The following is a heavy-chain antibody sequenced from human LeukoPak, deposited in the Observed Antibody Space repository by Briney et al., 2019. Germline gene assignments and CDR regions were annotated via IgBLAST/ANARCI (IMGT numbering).Heavy chain of an antibody. J-gene: IGHJ4*02. D-gene: IGHD3-9*01. CDR3: ARDRKALTDYGNPLDY. CDR2: IIPIFGTA. Sequence: GASVKVSCKASGGTFSSYAISWVRQAPGQGLEWMGGIIPIFGTANYAQKFQGRVTITADKSTSTAYMELSSLRSEDTAVYYCARDRKALTDYGNPLDYWGQGTLVTVSS. CDR1: GGTFSSYA. V-gene: IGHV1-69*06.